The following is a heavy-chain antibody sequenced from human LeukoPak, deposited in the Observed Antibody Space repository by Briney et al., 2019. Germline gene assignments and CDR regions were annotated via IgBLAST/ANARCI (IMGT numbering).Heavy chain of an antibody. Sequence: ASVKVSCKASGYTFIGYHMHWVRQAPGQGLEWMGWINPNSGGTNYAQKFQGRVTMTRDTSISTAYMELSRLRSDDTAVYYCARTFPVLRYFDWLNQERYFDLWGRGTLVTVSS. CDR2: INPNSGGT. CDR3: ARTFPVLRYFDWLNQERYFDL. J-gene: IGHJ2*01. CDR1: GYTFIGYH. V-gene: IGHV1-2*02. D-gene: IGHD3-9*01.